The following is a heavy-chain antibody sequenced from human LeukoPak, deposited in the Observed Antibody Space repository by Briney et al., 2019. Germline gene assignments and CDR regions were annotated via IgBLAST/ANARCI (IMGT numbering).Heavy chain of an antibody. J-gene: IGHJ4*02. CDR2: IYHSGST. CDR3: ARGTKNGWFGELLYDY. V-gene: IGHV4-38-2*01. Sequence: SETLSLTCAVSGYSISSGYYWGWIRQPPGKGLEWIGSIYHSGSTYYNPSLKSRVTISVDTSKNQFSLKLSSVTAADTAVYYCARGTKNGWFGELLYDYWGQGTLVTVSS. CDR1: GYSISSGYY. D-gene: IGHD3-10*01.